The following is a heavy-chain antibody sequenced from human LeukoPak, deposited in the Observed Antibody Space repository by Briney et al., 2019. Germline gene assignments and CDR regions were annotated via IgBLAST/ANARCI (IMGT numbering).Heavy chain of an antibody. CDR3: ARDNSVGDIAWWFDP. CDR2: INPSGSST. D-gene: IGHD3-16*02. V-gene: IGHV1-46*01. CDR1: GYTFTGYY. J-gene: IGHJ5*02. Sequence: ASVKVSCTASGYTFTGYYMHWGRQAPGQGLEWMGLINPSGSSTFYAQKFQGKVTMTRDMSTTTDHLELSRLTSEDTAVYYCARDNSVGDIAWWFDPWGQGTLVTVSS.